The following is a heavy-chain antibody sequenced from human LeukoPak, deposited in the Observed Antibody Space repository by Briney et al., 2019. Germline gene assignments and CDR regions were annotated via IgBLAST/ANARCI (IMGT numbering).Heavy chain of an antibody. Sequence: TGGSLRLSCAASGLTFRNFWMCWVRQAPGKGLEWAATIKQDGSGQYYVDSVKGRFTISRDNAQNSLYLQMNNLRAEDTAVYYCARSYGHSIDYWGQGTLVTVSS. J-gene: IGHJ4*02. V-gene: IGHV3-7*01. CDR1: GLTFRNFW. CDR3: ARSYGHSIDY. D-gene: IGHD3-10*01. CDR2: IKQDGSGQ.